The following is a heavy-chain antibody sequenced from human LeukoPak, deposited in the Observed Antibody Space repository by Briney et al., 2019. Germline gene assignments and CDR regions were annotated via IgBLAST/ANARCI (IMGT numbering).Heavy chain of an antibody. D-gene: IGHD4-23*01. V-gene: IGHV5-51*01. CDR3: ARPMLGGNPDAFDI. CDR2: IYPGDSDT. J-gene: IGHJ3*02. Sequence: LGESLKISCKGSGYRFTSYWIGWVRQMPGKGLEWMGTIYPGDSDTRYSPSFQGQVTISADKSISIAYLQWSSLKASDTAMYYCARPMLGGNPDAFDIWGQGTMVTVSS. CDR1: GYRFTSYW.